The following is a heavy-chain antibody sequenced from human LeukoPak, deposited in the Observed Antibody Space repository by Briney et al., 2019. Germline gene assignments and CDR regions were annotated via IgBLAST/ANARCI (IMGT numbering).Heavy chain of an antibody. Sequence: GGSLRLSCAASGFTFSSYAMHWVRQAPGKGLEWVSAIIESGESTYYTDSVKGRFTISRDNSKNTLYLQMNSLRAEDTAFYYCVKGSAQYYFDSWGQGTLVTVSS. CDR3: VKGSAQYYFDS. CDR1: GFTFSSYA. V-gene: IGHV3-23*01. D-gene: IGHD3-10*01. J-gene: IGHJ4*02. CDR2: IIESGEST.